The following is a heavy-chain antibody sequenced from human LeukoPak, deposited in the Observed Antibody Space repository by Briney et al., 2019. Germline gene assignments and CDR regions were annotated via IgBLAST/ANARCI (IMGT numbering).Heavy chain of an antibody. D-gene: IGHD6-13*01. V-gene: IGHV4-4*07. CDR1: GGCISSYY. CDR2: IYTSGST. Sequence: SETLSLTCTVSGGCISSYYWSWIRQPAGKGLEWIGRIYTSGSTNYNPSLKSRVTISVDTSKNQFSLKLSSVTAADTAVYYCARVSSSWYQDWYFDLWGRGTLVTVSS. J-gene: IGHJ2*01. CDR3: ARVSSSWYQDWYFDL.